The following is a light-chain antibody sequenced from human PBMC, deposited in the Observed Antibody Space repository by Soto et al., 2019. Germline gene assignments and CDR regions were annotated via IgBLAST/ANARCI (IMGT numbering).Light chain of an antibody. Sequence: PGERATLSCRASPSVSNDYVAWVQQKPGQTPRLLIYSVSSRATGIPDRFSGSGSGTDFTLTISSLEPEDFAVYYCQQHSNWPLTFGGGTKVDIK. J-gene: IGKJ4*01. V-gene: IGKV3D-20*02. CDR2: SVS. CDR1: PSVSNDY. CDR3: QQHSNWPLT.